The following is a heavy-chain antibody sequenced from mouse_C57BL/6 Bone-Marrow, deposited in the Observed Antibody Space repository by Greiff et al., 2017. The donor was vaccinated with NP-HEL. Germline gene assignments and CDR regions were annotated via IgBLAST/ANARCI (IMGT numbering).Heavy chain of an antibody. CDR3: ARYPGNYYAMDY. V-gene: IGHV7-3*01. D-gene: IGHD4-1*01. Sequence: EVQGVESGGGLVQPGGSLSLSCAASGFTFTDYYMSWVRQPPGKALEWLGFIRNKANGYTTEYSASVKGRFTISRDNSQSILYLQMNALRAEDSATYYCARYPGNYYAMDYWGQGTSVTVSS. CDR1: GFTFTDYY. J-gene: IGHJ4*01. CDR2: IRNKANGYTT.